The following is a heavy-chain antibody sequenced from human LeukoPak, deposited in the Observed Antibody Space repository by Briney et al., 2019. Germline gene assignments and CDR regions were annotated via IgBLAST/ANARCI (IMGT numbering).Heavy chain of an antibody. Sequence: SVTVSCKASGGTLNNYGINWVRQAPGQGLEWMGGIIPIIGAANYALKFQGRVTISADESTSTAYMELNSLRSEDTAVYYCARGNSRWSTPTSSYYYRMDVWGQGTSVTVSS. V-gene: IGHV1-69*13. D-gene: IGHD4-23*01. CDR2: IIPIIGAA. CDR1: GGTLNNYG. J-gene: IGHJ6*02. CDR3: ARGNSRWSTPTSSYYYRMDV.